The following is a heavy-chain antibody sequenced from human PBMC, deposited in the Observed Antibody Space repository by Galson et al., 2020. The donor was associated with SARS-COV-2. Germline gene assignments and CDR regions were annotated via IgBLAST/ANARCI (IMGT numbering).Heavy chain of an antibody. D-gene: IGHD3-10*01. CDR1: GFTFSDYV. CDR3: AKDKVRRSRLTLIRGEISYYGMDV. Sequence: GESLKISCAASGFTFSDYVMHWVRQAPGKGLEWVSVQSFDGSKKYFGDSVRGRFTISRDNSKNTLYLQMNSLRVEDTAVYYCAKDKVRRSRLTLIRGEISYYGMDVWGPGTTVTVSS. CDR2: QSFDGSKK. V-gene: IGHV3-30*18. J-gene: IGHJ6*02.